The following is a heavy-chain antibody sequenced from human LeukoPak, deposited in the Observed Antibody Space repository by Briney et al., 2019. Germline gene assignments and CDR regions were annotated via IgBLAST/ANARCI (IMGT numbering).Heavy chain of an antibody. CDR2: IYSGGST. CDR3: ARADYYDSSGALEGAFDI. V-gene: IGHV3-53*01. CDR1: GFTVSSNY. Sequence: QSGGSLRLSCAASGFTVSSNYMSWVRQAPGKGLEWVSVIYSGGSTYYADSVKGRFTISRDNSKNTLYLQMNSLRAEDTAVYYCARADYYDSSGALEGAFDIWGQGTMVTVSS. J-gene: IGHJ3*02. D-gene: IGHD3-22*01.